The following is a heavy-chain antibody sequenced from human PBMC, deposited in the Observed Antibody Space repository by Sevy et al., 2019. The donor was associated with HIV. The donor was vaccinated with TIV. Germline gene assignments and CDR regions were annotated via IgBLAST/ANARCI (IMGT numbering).Heavy chain of an antibody. CDR3: ARDTNYFYVDV. V-gene: IGHV3-7*01. D-gene: IGHD1-1*01. Sequence: GGSLRLSSVVSGFSFSNYWMTWVRQAPGKGLEWVANIKPDGSVKSYVDSVKGRFTISRDNAKNSLSLQMNSLSAEDTAVYYCARDTNYFYVDVWGKGTTVTVSS. CDR1: GFSFSNYW. CDR2: IKPDGSVK. J-gene: IGHJ6*03.